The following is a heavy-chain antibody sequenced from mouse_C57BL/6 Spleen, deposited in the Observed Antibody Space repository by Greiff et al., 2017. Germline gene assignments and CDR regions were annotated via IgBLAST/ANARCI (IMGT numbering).Heavy chain of an antibody. V-gene: IGHV1-85*01. CDR1: GYTFTSYD. Sequence: QVQLQQSGPELVKPGASVKLSCKASGYTFTSYDINWVKQRPGQGLEWIGWIYPRDGSTKYNEKFKGKATLTVDTSSSTAYMELHSLTSEDSAVYFCARPRAAQALYYFDYWGQGTTLTVSS. J-gene: IGHJ2*01. CDR2: IYPRDGST. D-gene: IGHD3-2*02. CDR3: ARPRAAQALYYFDY.